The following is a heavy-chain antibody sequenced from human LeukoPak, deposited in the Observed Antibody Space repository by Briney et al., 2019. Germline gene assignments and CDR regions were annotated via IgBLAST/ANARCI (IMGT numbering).Heavy chain of an antibody. Sequence: SETLSLTCTVSGGSIGSSSYNWGWIRQPPGKGLEWIGSFDNSGSTYYNPSLKSRVTISVDTSKDQFSLKLTSVTAADTAVYYCARPPGIAAAWFDPWGQGTLVTVSS. V-gene: IGHV4-39*01. D-gene: IGHD6-13*01. CDR2: FDNSGST. J-gene: IGHJ5*02. CDR3: ARPPGIAAAWFDP. CDR1: GGSIGSSSYN.